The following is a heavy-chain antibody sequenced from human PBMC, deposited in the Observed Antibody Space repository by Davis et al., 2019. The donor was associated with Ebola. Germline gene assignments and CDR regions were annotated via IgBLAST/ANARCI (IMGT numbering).Heavy chain of an antibody. CDR3: ARPKTGTADAFDI. CDR2: IYPGDSDT. D-gene: IGHD1-1*01. Sequence: GESLKISCKGSGYSFNTYWNAWVRQMPGKGLEWMRIIYPGDSDTRYSPSFQGQVTISADKSISTAYLQWSSLKASDTAMYYCARPKTGTADAFDIWGQGTMVTVSS. CDR1: GYSFNTYW. V-gene: IGHV5-51*01. J-gene: IGHJ3*02.